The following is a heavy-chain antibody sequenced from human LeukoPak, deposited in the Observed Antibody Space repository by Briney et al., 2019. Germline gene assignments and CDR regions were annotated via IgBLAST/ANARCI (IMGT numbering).Heavy chain of an antibody. CDR1: GYTFTGYY. Sequence: GASVKVSCKASGYTFTGYYMHWVRQAPGQGLEWMGWINPNSGGTNYAQKFRGRVTMTRDTSISTAYMELSRLRSDDTAVYYCARSDDYGDYCAFDIWGQGTMVTVSS. V-gene: IGHV1-2*02. CDR2: INPNSGGT. CDR3: ARSDDYGDYCAFDI. J-gene: IGHJ3*02. D-gene: IGHD4-17*01.